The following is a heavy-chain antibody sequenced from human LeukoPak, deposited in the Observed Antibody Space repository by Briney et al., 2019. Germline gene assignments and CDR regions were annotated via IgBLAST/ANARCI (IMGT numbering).Heavy chain of an antibody. CDR3: AGLSGGFYDTNDYA. CDR2: IKQDGSKK. CDR1: GFTFNSYW. Sequence: PGGSLRLSCVASGFTFNSYWMSWVRQAPGKGLEWVANIKQDGSKKYYVDSVKGRFTISRDNAKNSLYLQMNILRVEDTAVYYCAGLSGGFYDTNDYAWGQGTLVTVSS. J-gene: IGHJ5*02. V-gene: IGHV3-7*01. D-gene: IGHD3-22*01.